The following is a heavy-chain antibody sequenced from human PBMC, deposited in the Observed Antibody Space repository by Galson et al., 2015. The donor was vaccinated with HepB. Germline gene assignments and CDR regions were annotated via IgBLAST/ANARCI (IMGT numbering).Heavy chain of an antibody. J-gene: IGHJ6*02. D-gene: IGHD3-16*01. CDR2: ISPGGTK. V-gene: IGHV3-48*01. CDR1: GFSFMSHS. CDR3: ARSPASYDYYNMDV. Sequence: SLRLSCAASGFSFMSHSMNWVRHSPGKGLEWLAYISPGGTKYYADSARGRFTISRDNAKKSMYLHMSSLRVEDTAVYYCARSPASYDYYNMDVWGQGTTVTVSS.